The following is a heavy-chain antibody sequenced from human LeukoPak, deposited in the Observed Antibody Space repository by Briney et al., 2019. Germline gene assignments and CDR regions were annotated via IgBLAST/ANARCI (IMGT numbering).Heavy chain of an antibody. J-gene: IGHJ6*03. V-gene: IGHV3-20*04. CDR2: INWNGGST. CDR1: GFTFDDYG. CDR3: ARVSYYYYYYMDV. Sequence: GGSLRLSCAASGFTFDDYGMSWVRQAPGKGLEWVSGINWNGGSTGYSDSVKGRFTISRDNAKNSLYLQMNGLRAEDTALYYCARVSYYYYYYMDVWGKGTTVTVSS.